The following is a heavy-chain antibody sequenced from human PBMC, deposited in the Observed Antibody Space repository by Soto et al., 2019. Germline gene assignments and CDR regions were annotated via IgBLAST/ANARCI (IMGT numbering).Heavy chain of an antibody. V-gene: IGHV4-38-2*02. J-gene: IGHJ4*02. CDR1: GDSISSYY. D-gene: IGHD3-10*01. CDR2: IYHSVST. Sequence: PSETLSLTCSVSGDSISSYYWGWIRQPPGKGLEWIGSIYHSVSTYYNPSLKSRVTISVDTSKNQFSLKLSSVTAADTAVYYCARYGSGSYIWGQGTLVTVSS. CDR3: ARYGSGSYI.